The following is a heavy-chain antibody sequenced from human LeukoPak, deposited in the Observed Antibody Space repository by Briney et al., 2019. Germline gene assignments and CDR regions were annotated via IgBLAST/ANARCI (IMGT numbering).Heavy chain of an antibody. CDR3: ARSRGDSSGYYYFDY. J-gene: IGHJ4*02. V-gene: IGHV4-34*01. CDR1: GGSFSGYY. Sequence: SETLSLTCAVYGGSFSGYYWSWIRQPPGKGLEWIGEINHSGSTNYNPSLKSRVTISVDTSKNQFSLKLSSVTAADTAVYYCARSRGDSSGYYYFDYWGQGTLVTVSS. D-gene: IGHD3-22*01. CDR2: INHSGST.